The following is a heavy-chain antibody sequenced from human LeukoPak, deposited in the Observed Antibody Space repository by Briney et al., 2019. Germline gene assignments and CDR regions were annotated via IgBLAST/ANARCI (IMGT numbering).Heavy chain of an antibody. V-gene: IGHV4-39*01. CDR2: RYYSGST. CDR1: GDSVSSTGYY. Sequence: SETLSLTCTVSGDSVSSTGYYWRWVRQPPGKGLEWLATRYYSGSTYYNPSLKSRFTLSEDTSSHPFSLRLSSVNAADTAVYYCAKAGARYSHSGSLDAFDVWGQGTMVTVS. J-gene: IGHJ3*01. D-gene: IGHD1-26*01. CDR3: AKAGARYSHSGSLDAFDV.